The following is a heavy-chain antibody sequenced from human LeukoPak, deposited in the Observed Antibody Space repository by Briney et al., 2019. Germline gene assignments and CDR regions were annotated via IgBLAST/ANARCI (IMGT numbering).Heavy chain of an antibody. Sequence: GSLRLSCAASGFNFNTYSMNWVRQAPGKGLESVSYISSSSSIIYYADSVKGRFTISRDNAKNSLYLQMNSLRAEDTAVYYCARDYYFDSSGYPLDYWGQGTLVTVSS. CDR2: ISSSSSII. CDR3: ARDYYFDSSGYPLDY. J-gene: IGHJ4*02. V-gene: IGHV3-48*04. CDR1: GFNFNTYS. D-gene: IGHD3-22*01.